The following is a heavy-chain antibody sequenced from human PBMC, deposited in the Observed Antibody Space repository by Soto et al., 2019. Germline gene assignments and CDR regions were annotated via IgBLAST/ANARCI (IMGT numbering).Heavy chain of an antibody. CDR1: GNTFISFD. V-gene: IGHV1-8*01. CDR2: MNPNSGNT. J-gene: IGHJ5*02. CDR3: ARGRRDTGIVT. D-gene: IGHD5-18*01. Sequence: QVQLVQSGAEVKKPGASVKVSCKASGNTFISFDINWVRQATGQGPEWMGWMNPNSGNTGYAQKFQGRVTMTRNTSISTAYMELSSLRSQDTAVYYCARGRRDTGIVTWGQGTLVTVSS.